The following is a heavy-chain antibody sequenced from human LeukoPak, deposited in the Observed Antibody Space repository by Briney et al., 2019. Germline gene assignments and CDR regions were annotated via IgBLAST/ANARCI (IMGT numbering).Heavy chain of an antibody. Sequence: GGSLRLSCAASGFTFSSYWMHWVRQAPGKGLVWVSRINTDGSSTSYADSVRGRFTISRDNAKNTLYLQMNSLRAEDTAVYYCAAESYMAPTSLDYRGQGTLVTVSS. D-gene: IGHD1-14*01. J-gene: IGHJ4*02. CDR3: AAESYMAPTSLDY. V-gene: IGHV3-74*01. CDR1: GFTFSSYW. CDR2: INTDGSST.